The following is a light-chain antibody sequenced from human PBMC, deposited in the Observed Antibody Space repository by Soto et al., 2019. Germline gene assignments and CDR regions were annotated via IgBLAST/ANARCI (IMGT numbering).Light chain of an antibody. CDR3: QQYKNFWT. CDR2: GAS. J-gene: IGKJ1*01. Sequence: EIVMTQSPATLSVSPGVRATLSCRASQSVNSNLAWYQQNPGQAPRLVIYGASARATGIPARFSGSGSGTEFTLTISSLQSEDFAVYYCQQYKNFWTFGQGTKVEIK. V-gene: IGKV3-15*01. CDR1: QSVNSN.